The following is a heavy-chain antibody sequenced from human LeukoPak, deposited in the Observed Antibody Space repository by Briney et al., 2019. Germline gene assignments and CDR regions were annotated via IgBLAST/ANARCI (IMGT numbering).Heavy chain of an antibody. CDR2: ISTHNGNA. CDR3: AREHPAGNYLRDPYPFDY. J-gene: IGHJ4*02. CDR1: GYTFTRYG. V-gene: IGHV1-18*01. D-gene: IGHD3-10*01. Sequence: GASVKPSCKASGYTFTRYGISWVRQAPGQGLEWMGWISTHNGNANYAQKNQGRVTMTTDTSTSTAYMELRSLRSDDTAVYYCAREHPAGNYLRDPYPFDYWGQGTLLPVSS.